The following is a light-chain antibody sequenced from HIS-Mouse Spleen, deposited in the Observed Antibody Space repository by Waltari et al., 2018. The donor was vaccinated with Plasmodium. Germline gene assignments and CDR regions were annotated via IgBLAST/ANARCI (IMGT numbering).Light chain of an antibody. CDR1: VLAKKY. V-gene: IGLV3-27*01. CDR2: KDR. J-gene: IGLJ3*02. Sequence: SYELTQPSSVSVSPGQTARITCSGDVLAKKYARWFQQKPGQAPVLVMYKDRERPSGIHERFSGSSSGTTVTLTISGAQVEDEADYYCYSAADNNWVFGGGTKLTVL. CDR3: YSAADNNWV.